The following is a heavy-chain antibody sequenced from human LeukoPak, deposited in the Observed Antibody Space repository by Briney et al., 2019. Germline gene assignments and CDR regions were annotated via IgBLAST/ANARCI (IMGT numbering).Heavy chain of an antibody. J-gene: IGHJ5*02. Sequence: ASVKVSCKASGGTFSSYAISWVRQAPGQGLEWMGGIIPIFGTANYAQKFQGRVTITADESTNTAYMELSSLRSEDTAVYYCARDIRKELMVYAGWFDPWGQGTLVTVSS. CDR2: IIPIFGTA. V-gene: IGHV1-69*13. CDR1: GGTFSSYA. CDR3: ARDIRKELMVYAGWFDP. D-gene: IGHD2-8*01.